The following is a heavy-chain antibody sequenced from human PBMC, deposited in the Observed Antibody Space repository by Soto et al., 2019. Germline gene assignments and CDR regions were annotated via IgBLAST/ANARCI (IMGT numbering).Heavy chain of an antibody. J-gene: IGHJ4*02. CDR1: GFNFSSYA. CDR2: ISYDGTKK. D-gene: IGHD6-13*01. Sequence: QVQLVESGGGVVQPGRSLRLSCAASGFNFSSYAMHWVRQAPGEGLEWVAVISYDGTKKYYADSVKGQFTISRDNSKNTFYLEMNSLSAEDTAVYYCGREGQPAAGTTPHYWGQGTLVTVSS. CDR3: GREGQPAAGTTPHY. V-gene: IGHV3-30*04.